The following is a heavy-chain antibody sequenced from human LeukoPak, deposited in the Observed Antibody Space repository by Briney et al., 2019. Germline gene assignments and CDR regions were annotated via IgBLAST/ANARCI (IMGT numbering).Heavy chain of an antibody. J-gene: IGHJ4*02. CDR1: GFTFSSYA. D-gene: IGHD6-19*01. CDR3: ARDHSSGWSETLDY. CDR2: ISGSGGST. Sequence: PGGSLRLSCAASGFTFSSYAMSWVRQAPGKGLEWVSAISGSGGSTYYADSVKGRFTISRDNSKNTLYLQMNSLRAEDTAVYYCARDHSSGWSETLDYWGQGTLVTVSS. V-gene: IGHV3-23*01.